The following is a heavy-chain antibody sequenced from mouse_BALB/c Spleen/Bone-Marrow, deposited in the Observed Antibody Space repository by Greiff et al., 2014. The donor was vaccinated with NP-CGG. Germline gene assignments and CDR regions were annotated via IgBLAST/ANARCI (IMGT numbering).Heavy chain of an antibody. CDR3: AREVDGWYYFDS. D-gene: IGHD2-3*01. CDR2: ISSGGST. V-gene: IGHV5-6-5*01. Sequence: LQQSGGGLVKPGGSLKLSCAASGFTFSSYAMSWVRQTPEKRLEWVASISSGGSTYYPDSVKGRFTISRGNARNILYPQMSSLRSEDTAMYYCAREVDGWYYFDSWGQGTTPPVPS. CDR1: GFTFSSYA. J-gene: IGHJ2*01.